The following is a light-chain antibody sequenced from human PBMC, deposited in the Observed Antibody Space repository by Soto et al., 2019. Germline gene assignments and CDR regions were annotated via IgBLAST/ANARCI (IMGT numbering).Light chain of an antibody. CDR3: QQYGSSPWT. CDR2: GAS. Sequence: ETVLTQSPGTLSLSPGERATLSCRASQTISSNYLAWYRQTPGQAPRLLIYGASNRATGIADRFSGSGSGTDFTLIISRLGPEDFALYYCQQYGSSPWTFGQGTKVEIK. CDR1: QTISSNY. J-gene: IGKJ1*01. V-gene: IGKV3-20*01.